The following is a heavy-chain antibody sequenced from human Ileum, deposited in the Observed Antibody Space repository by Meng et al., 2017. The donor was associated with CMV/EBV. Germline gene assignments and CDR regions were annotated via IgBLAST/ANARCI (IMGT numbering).Heavy chain of an antibody. V-gene: IGHV3-73*01. J-gene: IGHJ4*02. Sequence: GGSLRLSCAASGFTFSGSAMHWVRQASGKGLEWVGRIRSKANSYATAYAASVKGRFTISRDDSKNTAYLQMNGLKTEDTAVYYCTSYTAPGDYWGQGTLVTVSS. CDR2: IRSKANSYAT. D-gene: IGHD5-18*01. CDR1: GFTFSGSA. CDR3: TSYTAPGDY.